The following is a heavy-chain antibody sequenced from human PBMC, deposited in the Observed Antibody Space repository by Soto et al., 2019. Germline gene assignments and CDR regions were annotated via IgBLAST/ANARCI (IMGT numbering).Heavy chain of an antibody. CDR3: ANLDIVVVPAAGEDWFDP. CDR2: ISGSGGST. D-gene: IGHD2-2*03. V-gene: IGHV3-23*01. Sequence: PGGSLRLSCAASGFTFSSYAMSWVRQAPGKGLEWVSAISGSGGSTYYADSVKGRFTISRDNSKNTLYLQMNSLRAEDTAVYYCANLDIVVVPAAGEDWFDPWGQGTLVTVSS. J-gene: IGHJ5*02. CDR1: GFTFSSYA.